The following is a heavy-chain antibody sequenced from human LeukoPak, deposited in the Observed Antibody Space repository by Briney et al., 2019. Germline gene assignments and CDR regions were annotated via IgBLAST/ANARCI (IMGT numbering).Heavy chain of an antibody. CDR2: IYYSGST. D-gene: IGHD3-22*01. CDR3: AREGGITMIVVVPNWFYT. V-gene: IGHV4-39*02. Sequence: SETLSLTCTVSGGSISSSSYYWGWIRQPPWKGLEWIGIIYYSGSTYYNPSLKCRVTISVDTSKNQFSLKLSSVTAADTAVYYCAREGGITMIVVVPNWFYTWGEGTLVTVSS. J-gene: IGHJ5*02. CDR1: GGSISSSSYY.